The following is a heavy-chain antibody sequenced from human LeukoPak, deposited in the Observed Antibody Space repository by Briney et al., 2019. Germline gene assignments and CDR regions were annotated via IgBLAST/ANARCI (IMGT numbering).Heavy chain of an antibody. D-gene: IGHD3-16*02. CDR3: ARSSYWYFDL. Sequence: KPSETLSLTCTVSGGSISRYYWSWIRQPPGKGLEWIGYIYYSGSTYYNPSLKSRVTISVDTSKNQFSLKLSSVTAADTAVYYCARSSYWYFDLWGRGTLVTVSS. J-gene: IGHJ2*01. CDR1: GGSISRYY. CDR2: IYYSGST. V-gene: IGHV4-59*06.